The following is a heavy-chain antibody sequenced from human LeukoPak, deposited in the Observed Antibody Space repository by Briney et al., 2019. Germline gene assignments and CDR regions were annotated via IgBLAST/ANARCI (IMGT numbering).Heavy chain of an antibody. J-gene: IGHJ4*02. CDR2: ISYDGSNK. CDR1: GFTFSSYA. CDR3: ARVIFGSYAIDY. V-gene: IGHV3-30-3*01. D-gene: IGHD1-26*01. Sequence: PGGSLRLSCAASGFTFSSYAMHWVRQAPGKGLEWVAVISYDGSNKYYADSVKGRFTISRDNSKNTLYLQMNSLRAGDTAVYYCARVIFGSYAIDYWGQGTLDTVSS.